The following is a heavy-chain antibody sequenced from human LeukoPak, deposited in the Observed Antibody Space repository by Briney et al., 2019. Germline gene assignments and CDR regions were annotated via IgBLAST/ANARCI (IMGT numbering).Heavy chain of an antibody. CDR3: ARAGQLLLFDY. D-gene: IGHD2-2*01. CDR1: GYTFTGYY. V-gene: IGHV1-46*01. CDR2: INPSGGST. Sequence: ASVKVSCKASGYTFTGYYMHWVRQAPGQGLEWMGIINPSGGSTSYAQKFQGRVTMTRDTSTSTVYMELSSLRSEDTAVYYCARAGQLLLFDYWGQGTLVTVSS. J-gene: IGHJ4*02.